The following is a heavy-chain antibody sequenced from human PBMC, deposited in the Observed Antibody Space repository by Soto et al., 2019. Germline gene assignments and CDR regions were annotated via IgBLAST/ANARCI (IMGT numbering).Heavy chain of an antibody. V-gene: IGHV3-23*01. CDR2: IGASGDIT. CDR3: AKDDFTDRGDDYFDY. CDR1: RLSSTHFT. J-gene: IGHJ4*02. Sequence: PEGALRVSCGASRLSSTHFTMSWVRQAPGKGLEWVAGIGASGDITWYADSVKGRLSISRDNSKNTLYLQLNSLRFEDTAVYYCAKDDFTDRGDDYFDYWGPGTPVTVSS. D-gene: IGHD2-21*02.